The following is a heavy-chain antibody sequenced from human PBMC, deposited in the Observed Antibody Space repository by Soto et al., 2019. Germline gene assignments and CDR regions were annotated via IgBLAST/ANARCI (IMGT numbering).Heavy chain of an antibody. V-gene: IGHV4-39*01. CDR1: GGSISSSSYY. CDR3: ARHRPGDCSSTSCPRLSYYYGMDV. D-gene: IGHD2-2*01. Sequence: PSDTLSLTCTVSGGSISSSSYYWGWIRQPPGKGLEWIGSIYYSGSTYYNPSLKSRVTISVDTSKNQFSLKLSSVTAADTAVYYCARHRPGDCSSTSCPRLSYYYGMDVWGKGTTVT. J-gene: IGHJ6*04. CDR2: IYYSGST.